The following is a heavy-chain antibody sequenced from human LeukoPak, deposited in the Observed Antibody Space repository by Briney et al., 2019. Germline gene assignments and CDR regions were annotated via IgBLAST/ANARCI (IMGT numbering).Heavy chain of an antibody. Sequence: GGSLRLSCAGSGFTFSSYWMHWVRQVPGKGLVWVSQINTDGSSTNYADSVKGRFTISRDNSKNTLYLQMNSLRVEDTAMYYCARDTRGYTYADASDIWGQGTMVTVSS. D-gene: IGHD5-18*01. CDR2: INTDGSST. CDR1: GFTFSSYW. J-gene: IGHJ3*02. V-gene: IGHV3-74*01. CDR3: ARDTRGYTYADASDI.